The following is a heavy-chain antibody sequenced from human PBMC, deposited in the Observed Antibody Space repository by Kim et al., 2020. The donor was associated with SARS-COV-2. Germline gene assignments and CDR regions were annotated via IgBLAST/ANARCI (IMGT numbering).Heavy chain of an antibody. CDR3: VRLSYYYDDNDTYYYGMDV. V-gene: IGHV4-39*01. CDR1: GDSISSSNHF. CDR2: IYYSGST. J-gene: IGHJ6*02. Sequence: SETLSLTCAVSGDSISSSNHFWGWTRQPPEKGLEWIGSIYYSGSTYYNPSLRSRITMSVDTSKNQFSLKLNSVTAADTSVYYCVRLSYYYDDNDTYYYGMDVWGQGTTVTVSS. D-gene: IGHD3-22*01.